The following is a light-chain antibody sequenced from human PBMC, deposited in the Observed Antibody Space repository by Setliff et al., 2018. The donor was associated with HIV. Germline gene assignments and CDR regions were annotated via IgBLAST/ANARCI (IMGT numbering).Light chain of an antibody. Sequence: QSVLTQPPSASGTPGQRVTISCSGSSSNIGSNTVNWYQQLPGTAPKLLIYRDNQRPSGVPDRFSGSKSGTSASLAISGLQSEDEADYYCAAWDDSLNGNYVFGTGTKGTVL. V-gene: IGLV1-44*01. CDR1: SSNIGSNT. J-gene: IGLJ1*01. CDR2: RDN. CDR3: AAWDDSLNGNYV.